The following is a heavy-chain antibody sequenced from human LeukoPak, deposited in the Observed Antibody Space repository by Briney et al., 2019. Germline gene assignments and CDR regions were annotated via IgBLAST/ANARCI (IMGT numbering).Heavy chain of an antibody. Sequence: SETLSLTCTVSGGSISSYYWGWIRQPPGKGLEWIGCIYDSGKTNYNPSLKSRVTISVDTSKNQFSLKLSSVTAADTAVYYCARERGLPLSEYMDVWGKGTTVIVSS. CDR3: ARERGLPLSEYMDV. V-gene: IGHV4-59*01. J-gene: IGHJ6*03. CDR2: IYDSGKT. CDR1: GGSISSYY.